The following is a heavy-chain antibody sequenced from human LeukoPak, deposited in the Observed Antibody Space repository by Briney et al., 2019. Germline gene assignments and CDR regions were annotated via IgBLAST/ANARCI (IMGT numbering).Heavy chain of an antibody. Sequence: PSETLSLTCAVYGGSFSGYYWSWIRQPPGKGLEWLGEINHSGSTNYNPSLKSRVTISVDTSKNQFSLKLSSVTAADTAVYYCAEGIAAAGTGAYYFDYWGQGTLVTVSS. CDR3: AEGIAAAGTGAYYFDY. CDR1: GGSFSGYY. J-gene: IGHJ4*02. CDR2: INHSGST. D-gene: IGHD6-13*01. V-gene: IGHV4-34*01.